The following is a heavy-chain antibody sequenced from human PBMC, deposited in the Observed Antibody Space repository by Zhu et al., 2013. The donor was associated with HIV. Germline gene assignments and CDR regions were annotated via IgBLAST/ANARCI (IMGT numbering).Heavy chain of an antibody. CDR3: ARERGATGMDV. Sequence: QVQLVQSGAEVKKPGASVKVSCKASGYTFTGYYIHWVRQAPGQGLEWMGWINPNSGGTNYVQKFQGRVTMTRDTSISTAYMELSRLRSDDTAVYYCARERGATGMDVWGRGTTVTVSS. CDR2: INPNSGGT. J-gene: IGHJ6*02. CDR1: GYTFTGYY. D-gene: IGHD1-26*01. V-gene: IGHV1-2*02.